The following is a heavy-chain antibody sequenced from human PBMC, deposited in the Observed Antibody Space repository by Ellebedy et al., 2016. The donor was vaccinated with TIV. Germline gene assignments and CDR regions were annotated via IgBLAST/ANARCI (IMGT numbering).Heavy chain of an antibody. D-gene: IGHD3-22*01. CDR3: ARTRYYYDSSGYYFDAFDI. Sequence: MPSETLSLTCAVYGGSFSGYYWSWIRQPPGKGLEWIGEINHSGSTNYNPSLKSRVTISVDTSKNQFSLKLSSVTAADTAVYYCARTRYYYDSSGYYFDAFDIWGQGTMVTVSS. J-gene: IGHJ3*02. CDR2: INHSGST. CDR1: GGSFSGYY. V-gene: IGHV4-34*01.